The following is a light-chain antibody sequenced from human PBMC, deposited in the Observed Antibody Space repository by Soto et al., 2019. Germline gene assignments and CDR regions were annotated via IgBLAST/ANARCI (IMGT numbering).Light chain of an antibody. Sequence: EIVMTQSPATLSVSVGERATLSCRASQTVSSKLAWYQQKPGQAPRLLIYGASPRATGIPARFTGSGSGTEFTLTISSLQSEDFAVDYCQQYNDWPPQLTFGGGTKVEIK. CDR1: QTVSSK. CDR2: GAS. CDR3: QQYNDWPPQLT. J-gene: IGKJ4*01. V-gene: IGKV3-15*01.